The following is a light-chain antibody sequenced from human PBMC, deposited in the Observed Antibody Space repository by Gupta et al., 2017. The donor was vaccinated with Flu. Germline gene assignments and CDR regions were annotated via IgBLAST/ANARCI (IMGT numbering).Light chain of an antibody. CDR2: EGS. CDR1: SSDVGSYNL. V-gene: IGLV2-23*01. CDR3: CSYAGSRV. J-gene: IGLJ3*02. Sequence: QSALTQPASVSGSPGQSITISCTGTSSDVGSYNLVSWYQQHPGKAPKLMIYEGSKRPSGVSNRFSGSKSGNTASLTIFGLQAEDEADYYCCSYAGSRVFGGGTKLTGL.